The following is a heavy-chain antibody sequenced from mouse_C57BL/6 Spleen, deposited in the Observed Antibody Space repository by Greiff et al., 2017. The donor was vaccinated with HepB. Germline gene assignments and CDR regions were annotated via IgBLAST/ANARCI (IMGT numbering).Heavy chain of an antibody. CDR2: IYPGDGDT. CDR1: GYAFSSSW. Sequence: VQLQQSGPELVKPGASVKISCKASGYAFSSSWMNWVKQRPGKGLEWIGRIYPGDGDTNYNGKFKGKATLNADKSSSTAYMQLSSLTSEDSAVYFCANIYDGYYSWFAYWGQGTLVTVSA. CDR3: ANIYDGYYSWFAY. J-gene: IGHJ3*01. V-gene: IGHV1-82*01. D-gene: IGHD2-3*01.